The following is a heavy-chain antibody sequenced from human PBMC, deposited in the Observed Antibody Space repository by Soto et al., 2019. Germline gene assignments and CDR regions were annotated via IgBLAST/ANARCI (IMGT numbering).Heavy chain of an antibody. Sequence: GASAKVSCKASGYTFTSYAMHWVRQAPGQRLEWMGWINAGNGNTKYSQKFQGRVTITRDTSASTAYMELSSLRSEDTAVYYCARGLVGSWYAFDIWAQGTMVTV. CDR1: GYTFTSYA. D-gene: IGHD6-13*01. CDR3: ARGLVGSWYAFDI. CDR2: INAGNGNT. J-gene: IGHJ3*02. V-gene: IGHV1-3*01.